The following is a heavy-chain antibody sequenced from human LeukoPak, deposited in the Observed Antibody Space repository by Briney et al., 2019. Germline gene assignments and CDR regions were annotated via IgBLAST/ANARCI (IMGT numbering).Heavy chain of an antibody. J-gene: IGHJ3*02. D-gene: IGHD6-13*01. CDR2: IYYSGST. V-gene: IGHV4-59*01. CDR3: ARATRRAAAGTRAFDI. CDR1: GGSISSYY. Sequence: SETLSLTCTVSGGSISSYYWSWIRQPPGKGLEWIGYIYYSGSTNYNPSLKSRVTISVDTSKNQFSLKLSSVTAADTAVYYCARATRRAAAGTRAFDIWGQGTMVSVSS.